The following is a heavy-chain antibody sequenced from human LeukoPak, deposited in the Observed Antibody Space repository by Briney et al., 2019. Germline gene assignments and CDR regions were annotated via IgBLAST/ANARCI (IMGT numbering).Heavy chain of an antibody. CDR2: INPNSGGT. J-gene: IGHJ3*02. Sequence: GASVKVSCKASGYNFTGYYMHWVRQAPGQGLEWMGWINPNSGGTNYEQKFQGRVTMTRDTSISTAYMELSRLRSDDTAVYYCARGGSYLSAFDIWGQGTMVTVSS. V-gene: IGHV1-2*02. D-gene: IGHD1-26*01. CDR1: GYNFTGYY. CDR3: ARGGSYLSAFDI.